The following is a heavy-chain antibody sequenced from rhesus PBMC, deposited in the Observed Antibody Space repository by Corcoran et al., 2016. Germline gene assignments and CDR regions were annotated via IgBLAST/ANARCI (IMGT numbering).Heavy chain of an antibody. CDR3: AKGGELAAAGLYY. J-gene: IGHJ4*01. CDR1: GYSFTSYW. D-gene: IGHD6-31*01. V-gene: IGHV5-2*01. Sequence: EVQLVQSGAEVKRPGESLKISCKTSGYSFTSYWISWVRQMPGKGREWRGGIVTRESKPRYSPSFPGQVTSPAYKSISTAYLQWSSLKASDSATYYCAKGGELAAAGLYYWGQGVLVTVSS. CDR2: IVTRESKP.